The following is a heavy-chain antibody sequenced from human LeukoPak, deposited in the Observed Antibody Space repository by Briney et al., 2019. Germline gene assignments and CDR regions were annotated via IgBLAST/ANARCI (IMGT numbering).Heavy chain of an antibody. Sequence: GASVKVSCKASGYSFTRYFIHWVRQAPGQGLEWMGIIIASDGSTSYAQKFQGRVTMTRDTSTSTVYMELSSLRSEDTAVYYCARGKVVTMVRGVIITYFDYWGQETLVTVSS. J-gene: IGHJ4*02. CDR1: GYSFTRYF. D-gene: IGHD3-10*01. CDR3: ARGKVVTMVRGVIITYFDY. CDR2: IIASDGST. V-gene: IGHV1-46*01.